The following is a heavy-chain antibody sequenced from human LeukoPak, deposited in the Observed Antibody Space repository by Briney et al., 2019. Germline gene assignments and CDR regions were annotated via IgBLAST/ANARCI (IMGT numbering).Heavy chain of an antibody. CDR2: INTDGSST. V-gene: IGHV3-74*01. Sequence: PGGSLRLFCAASGFTFSSYWMHWVRQAPGKGLVWVSRINTDGSSTSYADSVKGRFTISRDNAKNTLYLQMNSLRAEDTAVYYCESSGLSRTKNAFDIWGQGTMVTVSS. D-gene: IGHD3-22*01. CDR3: ESSGLSRTKNAFDI. J-gene: IGHJ3*02. CDR1: GFTFSSYW.